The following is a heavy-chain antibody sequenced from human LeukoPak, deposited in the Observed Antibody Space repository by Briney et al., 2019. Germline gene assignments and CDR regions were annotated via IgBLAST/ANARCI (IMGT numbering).Heavy chain of an antibody. V-gene: IGHV3-48*03. CDR1: GFTFSSYE. CDR2: ISSSGSTI. D-gene: IGHD1-26*01. CDR3: ARDARGATPDY. Sequence: GGSLRLSCAASGFTFSSYEMSWVRQAPGKGLEWVSYISSSGSTIYYADSVKGRVTISRDNAKNSLYLQMNSLRAEDTGVYYCARDARGATPDYWGQGTLVTVSS. J-gene: IGHJ4*02.